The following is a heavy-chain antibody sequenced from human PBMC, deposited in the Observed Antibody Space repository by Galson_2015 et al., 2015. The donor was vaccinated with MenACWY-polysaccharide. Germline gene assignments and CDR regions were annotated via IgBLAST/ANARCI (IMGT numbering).Heavy chain of an antibody. Sequence: LRLSCAASGFTFGTYWVHWVRQAPGEGLVWVSRINTDGSSTSYADSVKGRFTVSRDNTKNTVYLQMNSLRAEDTAVYYCARDPHCGAGCSIHDAFDVWGQGTKVTVSA. CDR2: INTDGSST. D-gene: IGHD2-21*02. V-gene: IGHV3-74*01. CDR1: GFTFGTYW. J-gene: IGHJ3*01. CDR3: ARDPHCGAGCSIHDAFDV.